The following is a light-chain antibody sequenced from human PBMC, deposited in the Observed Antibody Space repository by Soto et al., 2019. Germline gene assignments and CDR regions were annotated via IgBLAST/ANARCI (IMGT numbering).Light chain of an antibody. V-gene: IGKV1-27*01. CDR3: QKCNSAPFT. J-gene: IGKJ3*01. Sequence: DIQMTQSPSSLSASVGDRVTITCRASQGISSYLAWYQQKPGKVPKLLIYCASTLQSGVPSRFSGSGSGTDFTLTISSLQPEDVATYYCQKCNSAPFTFGPGTKVDIK. CDR1: QGISSY. CDR2: CAS.